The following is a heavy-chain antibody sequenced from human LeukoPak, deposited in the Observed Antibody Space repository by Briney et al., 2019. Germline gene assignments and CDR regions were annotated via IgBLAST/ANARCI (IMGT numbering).Heavy chain of an antibody. J-gene: IGHJ4*02. D-gene: IGHD3-22*01. CDR3: ATSYDSSGYPAPDY. Sequence: ASVKVSCKASGYTFTGYYMHWVRQAPGQGLEWMGGFDPEDGETIYAQKFQGRVTMTEDTSTDTAYMELSSLRSEDTAVYYCATSYDSSGYPAPDYWGQGTLVTVSS. CDR1: GYTFTGYY. V-gene: IGHV1-24*01. CDR2: FDPEDGET.